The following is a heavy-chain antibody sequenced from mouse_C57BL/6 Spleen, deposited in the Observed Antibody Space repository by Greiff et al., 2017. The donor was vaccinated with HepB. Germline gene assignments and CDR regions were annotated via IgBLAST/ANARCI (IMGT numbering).Heavy chain of an antibody. CDR3: PQVAQATAWFAY. V-gene: IGHV14-3*01. CDR2: IDPANGNT. CDR1: GFNIKNTY. J-gene: IGHJ3*01. D-gene: IGHD3-2*02. Sequence: EVQLQQSVAELVRPGASVKLSCTASGFNIKNTYMHWVKQRPEQGLEWIGRIDPANGNTKYAPKFQGKATITADTSSNTAYLQLSSLTSEDTAIYSGPQVAQATAWFAYWGQGTLVTVSA.